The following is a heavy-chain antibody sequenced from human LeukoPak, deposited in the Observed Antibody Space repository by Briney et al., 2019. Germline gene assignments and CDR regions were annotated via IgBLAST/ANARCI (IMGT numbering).Heavy chain of an antibody. CDR2: IILIFGTA. CDR3: ASSPELERPLGY. Sequence: RASVKVSCKASGGTFSSYAISWVRQAPGQGLEWMGGIILIFGTANYAQKFQGRVTITADESTSTAYMELSRLRSEDTAVYYCASSPELERPLGYWGQGTLVTVSS. J-gene: IGHJ4*02. D-gene: IGHD1-1*01. CDR1: GGTFSSYA. V-gene: IGHV1-69*13.